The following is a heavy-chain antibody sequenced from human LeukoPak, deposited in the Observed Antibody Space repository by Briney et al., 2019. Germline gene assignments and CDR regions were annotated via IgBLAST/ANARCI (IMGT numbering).Heavy chain of an antibody. J-gene: IGHJ6*02. CDR2: INPNSGGT. D-gene: IGHD1-26*01. Sequence: ASVKVSCKASGYTFTGYYMHWVRQAPGQGLEWMGWINPNSGGTNYAQKFQGRVTMTRDTSISTAYMELSRLRSDDTAVYYCARGMREVGATYYYYYGMDVWGQGTTVTVSS. V-gene: IGHV1-2*02. CDR1: GYTFTGYY. CDR3: ARGMREVGATYYYYYGMDV.